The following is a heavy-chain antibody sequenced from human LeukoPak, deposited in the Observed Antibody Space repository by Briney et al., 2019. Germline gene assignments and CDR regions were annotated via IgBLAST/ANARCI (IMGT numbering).Heavy chain of an antibody. V-gene: IGHV4-39*01. CDR2: IYYSGIT. CDR1: GGSIGTSSYY. Sequence: SETLSLTCTVSGGSIGTSSYYWGWIRQPPGEGLEWIANIYYSGITYYTPSLKSRVTISVDTSKNQFSLKLSSVTAADTAVYYCAGQLTGSYEHDSWGQGTLVTVSS. D-gene: IGHD1-26*01. CDR3: AGQLTGSYEHDS. J-gene: IGHJ4*02.